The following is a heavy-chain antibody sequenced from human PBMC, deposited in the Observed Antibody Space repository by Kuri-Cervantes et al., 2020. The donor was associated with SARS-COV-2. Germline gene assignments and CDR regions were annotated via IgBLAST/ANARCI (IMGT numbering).Heavy chain of an antibody. D-gene: IGHD1-26*01. J-gene: IGHJ3*02. V-gene: IGHV1-18*04. Sequence: ASVKVSCKASGYTFTGYYMHWVRQAPGQGLEWMAWISVYSGNTKYAENLQGRVTMTTDTSTSTAYMELTNLRSDDTAVYYCARDSATRSGSEYDPFDMWGQGTMVTVSS. CDR2: ISVYSGNT. CDR1: GYTFTGYY. CDR3: ARDSATRSGSEYDPFDM.